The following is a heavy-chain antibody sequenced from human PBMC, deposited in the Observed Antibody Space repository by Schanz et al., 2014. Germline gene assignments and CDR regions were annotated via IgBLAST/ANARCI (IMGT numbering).Heavy chain of an antibody. CDR1: GFTFRSYA. CDR3: VKDDRGDVVVVAANY. V-gene: IGHV3-23*04. CDR2: VSASGGGP. J-gene: IGHJ4*02. D-gene: IGHD2-15*01. Sequence: EVQVVESGGGLVQPGGSLRLSCIGSGFTFRSYALGWVRQAPGKGLEWVSLVSASGGGPFYADSVKGRFTISRDNSRNTVYLQMSSLRAEDTAVYYCVKDDRGDVVVVAANYWGQGAQVIVSS.